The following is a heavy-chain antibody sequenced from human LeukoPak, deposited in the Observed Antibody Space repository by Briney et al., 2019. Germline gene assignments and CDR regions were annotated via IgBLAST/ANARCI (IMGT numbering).Heavy chain of an antibody. CDR1: GFTFSSYG. D-gene: IGHD5-12*01. CDR3: ARAMRSGYDY. Sequence: PGGSLRLSCAASGFTFSSYGMNGLRQAPGKRLEWVSYISSSSESIYYADSVKGRFTISRDNAENSLYLQMNSLRDEDTAVYYCARAMRSGYDYWGQGTLVTVSS. CDR2: ISSSSESI. V-gene: IGHV3-48*02. J-gene: IGHJ4*02.